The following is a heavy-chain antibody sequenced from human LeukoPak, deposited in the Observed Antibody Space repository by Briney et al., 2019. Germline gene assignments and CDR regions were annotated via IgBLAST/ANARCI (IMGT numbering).Heavy chain of an antibody. CDR3: AKWGDYDILTGYYDSDY. Sequence: GGSLRLSCAASGFTFSNYAMGWVRQAPGKGLEWVSAIVGSGSSTYYADSVKGRFTISRDNSKNTLYLQPNRLRAEDTAVYYCAKWGDYDILTGYYDSDYWGQGTLVTVSS. CDR1: GFTFSNYA. CDR2: IVGSGSST. J-gene: IGHJ4*02. D-gene: IGHD3-9*01. V-gene: IGHV3-23*01.